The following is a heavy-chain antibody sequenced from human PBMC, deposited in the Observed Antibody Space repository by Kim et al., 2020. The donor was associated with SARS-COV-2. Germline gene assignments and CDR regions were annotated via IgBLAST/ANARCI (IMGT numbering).Heavy chain of an antibody. V-gene: IGHV3-11*05. CDR2: ISSSSTYT. D-gene: IGHD1-26*01. CDR1: GFIFSDYY. J-gene: IGHJ4*02. CDR3: ARDPEPRSYYAS. Sequence: GGSLILSCAASGFIFSDYYMSWIRQAPGKGLEWVSYISSSSTYTNYADSVKGRFTISRDNAKNSLYLQMNSLRAEDTAVYYCARDPEPRSYYASWGQGTL.